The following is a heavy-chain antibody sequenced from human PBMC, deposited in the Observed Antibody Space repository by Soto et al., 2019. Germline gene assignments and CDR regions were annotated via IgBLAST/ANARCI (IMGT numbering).Heavy chain of an antibody. V-gene: IGHV5-51*01. CDR2: IYPGDSDR. CDR1: GYTFDNYW. J-gene: IGHJ6*02. D-gene: IGHD2-15*01. CDR3: VRCRSRDYYYGMDV. Sequence: PGESLKISCKGSGYTFDNYWIGWVRQMPGKGLEWMAIIYPGDSDRRYSPSFQGQVTISADQSISTAYLQWSSLKASDTANYYCVRCRSRDYYYGMDVWGQGTTVTVSS.